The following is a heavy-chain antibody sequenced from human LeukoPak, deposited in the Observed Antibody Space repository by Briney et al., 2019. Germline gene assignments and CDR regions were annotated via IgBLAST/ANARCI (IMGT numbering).Heavy chain of an antibody. CDR1: DASVSGYY. CDR2: LYNNGST. J-gene: IGHJ4*02. D-gene: IGHD4-17*01. Sequence: SETLSLTCTVSDASVSGYYWSWIRLPAGKGLEWIGRLYNNGSTNCNPSLKSRVTMSVDTSKNQLSLRLKSVTAADTAVYYCTRDVGSGDYVFFDSWGQGTRVIVSS. CDR3: TRDVGSGDYVFFDS. V-gene: IGHV4-4*07.